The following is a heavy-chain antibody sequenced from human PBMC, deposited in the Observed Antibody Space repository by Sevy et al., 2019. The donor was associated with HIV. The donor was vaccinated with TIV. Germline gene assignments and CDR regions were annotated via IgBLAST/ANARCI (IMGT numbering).Heavy chain of an antibody. CDR2: ISYDGSDK. CDR1: GFAFSNYYA. D-gene: IGHD4-17*01. Sequence: GGSLRLSCAASGFAFSNYYAMHWVRQAPGKGLEWVALISYDGSDKYYADAVKGRFTINRDNFKNTLFLQMNSLTTEDTAVYYCARPRANYVDHYFFYAMDVWGQGTTVTVSS. J-gene: IGHJ6*02. CDR3: ARPRANYVDHYFFYAMDV. V-gene: IGHV3-30-3*01.